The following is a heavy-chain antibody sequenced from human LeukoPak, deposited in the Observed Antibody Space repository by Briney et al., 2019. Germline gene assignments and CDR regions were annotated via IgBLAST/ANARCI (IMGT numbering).Heavy chain of an antibody. CDR3: VRGPYGASISNWFDP. Sequence: SETLSLTCTVSGGSISSYYWSWIRQPPGKGLEWIGYIYYSGSTNYNPSLKSRVTISVDTSNKQFSLNLRSVTAADTAVYYCVRGPYGASISNWFDPWGQGLLVTVSS. CDR2: IYYSGST. CDR1: GGSISSYY. D-gene: IGHD3-10*01. J-gene: IGHJ5*02. V-gene: IGHV4-59*01.